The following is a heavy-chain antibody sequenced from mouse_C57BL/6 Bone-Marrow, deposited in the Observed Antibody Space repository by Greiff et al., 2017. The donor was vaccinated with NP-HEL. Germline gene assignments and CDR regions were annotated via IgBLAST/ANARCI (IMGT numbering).Heavy chain of an antibody. D-gene: IGHD1-1*01. CDR1: GYNFTSYW. V-gene: IGHV1-55*01. CDR3: AILHYGSSCGFGD. Sequence: QVQLQQSGAELVKPGASVKMSCKASGYNFTSYWITWVKQRPGQGLEWIGDIYPGSGSTNYTEKFKSKATMTVDTSSSTAYMQLSSLTSEDSAVYYCAILHYGSSCGFGDWGKGTLVTVSA. CDR2: IYPGSGST. J-gene: IGHJ3*01.